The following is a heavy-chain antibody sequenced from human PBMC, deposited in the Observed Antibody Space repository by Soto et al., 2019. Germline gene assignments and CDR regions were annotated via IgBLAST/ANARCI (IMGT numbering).Heavy chain of an antibody. Sequence: SCKASGYTFTGYYMHWIRQPPGKGLEWIGHIYYSGSTKYNPSLKSRVTISVDTSKNQFSLKLRYVTAADTAVYYCARLYGDYVIIDYWGQGTLVTVSS. D-gene: IGHD4-17*01. V-gene: IGHV4-59*01. J-gene: IGHJ4*02. CDR2: IYYSGST. CDR3: ARLYGDYVIIDY. CDR1: GYTFTGYY.